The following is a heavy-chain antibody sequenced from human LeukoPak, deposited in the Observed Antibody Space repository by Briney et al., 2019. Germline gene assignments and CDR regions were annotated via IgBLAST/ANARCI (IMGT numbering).Heavy chain of an antibody. Sequence: SETLSLTCAVYGGPFRGFFWSWIRQAPGKGLEWIGEVSHSGSSNYNPSLKSRINISLDTSKSQFSLRLTSVTAADTAVYYCARGIFYGGRNQYIWLDLWGQGTLVTASS. D-gene: IGHD4-23*01. CDR2: VSHSGSS. V-gene: IGHV4-34*01. CDR3: ARGIFYGGRNQYIWLDL. J-gene: IGHJ5*02. CDR1: GGPFRGFF.